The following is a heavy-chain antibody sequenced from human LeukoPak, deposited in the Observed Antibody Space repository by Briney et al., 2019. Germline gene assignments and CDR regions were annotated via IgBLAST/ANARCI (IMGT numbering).Heavy chain of an antibody. Sequence: GGRLRLSCAASGFTFSSYEMNWVRQAPGKGLEWVSYINSSGSTICYADSVKGRFTISRDNAKNSLYLQMNSLRAEDTAVYYCARTKTGYSSGWWLFDPWGQGTLVAVSS. CDR3: ARTKTGYSSGWWLFDP. CDR2: INSSGSTI. CDR1: GFTFSSYE. J-gene: IGHJ5*02. D-gene: IGHD6-19*01. V-gene: IGHV3-48*03.